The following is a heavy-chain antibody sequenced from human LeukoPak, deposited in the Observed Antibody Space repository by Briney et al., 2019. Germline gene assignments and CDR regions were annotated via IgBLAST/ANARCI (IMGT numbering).Heavy chain of an antibody. V-gene: IGHV3-7*01. Sequence: PGGSLRLSCAASGFTFSSYWMHWVRQAPGKGLEWVANIKQDGSETYYVDSVKGRFTISRDNAKSSLYLQMNNLRAEDTAVYYCAKSRRNDYGDYWGQGSLVTVSS. J-gene: IGHJ4*02. CDR1: GFTFSSYW. CDR2: IKQDGSET. D-gene: IGHD4-17*01. CDR3: AKSRRNDYGDY.